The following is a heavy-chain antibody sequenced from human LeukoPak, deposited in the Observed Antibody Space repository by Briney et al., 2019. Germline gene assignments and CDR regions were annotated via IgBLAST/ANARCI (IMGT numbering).Heavy chain of an antibody. Sequence: PSETLSLTCTVSGGSISSNSYFWGWIRQPPGKGLEWIGSIYYSGSTYYNPSLKSRVTISVDTSKNQFSLKLSSETAADTAVYYCARLSGVVIDYWGQGTLVTVSS. V-gene: IGHV4-39*01. CDR1: GGSISSNSYF. J-gene: IGHJ4*02. CDR2: IYYSGST. D-gene: IGHD3-22*01. CDR3: ARLSGVVIDY.